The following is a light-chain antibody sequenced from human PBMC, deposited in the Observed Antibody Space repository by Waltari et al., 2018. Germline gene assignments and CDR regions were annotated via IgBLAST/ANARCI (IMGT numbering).Light chain of an antibody. V-gene: IGLV2-8*01. J-gene: IGLJ2*01. Sequence: QSALTQPPSASGSPGQSVTISCTGTSSDVGGYNFVSWYQHHPGKAPRLLIYEVSERPSGGPDRCSGSKSGNTSSLTVSGLQAEDDADYYCSSYVANNNPVFGGGTKLTVL. CDR2: EVS. CDR1: SSDVGGYNF. CDR3: SSYVANNNPV.